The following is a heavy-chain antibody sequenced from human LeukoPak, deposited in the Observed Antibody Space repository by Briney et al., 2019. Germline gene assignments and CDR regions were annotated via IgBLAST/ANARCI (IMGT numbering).Heavy chain of an antibody. J-gene: IGHJ4*02. D-gene: IGHD3-22*01. CDR1: GDSLSSYY. V-gene: IGHV4-59*01. CDR3: ARFGDYYESSGYMYFFAY. Sequence: SETLSLTCTVSGDSLSSYYRSWVRQPPGKGLEWIGHIYYIGSTNYNPSLKSRVTISVDTSKNQFSLRLRSATAADTAVYYCARFGDYYESSGYMYFFAYWGQGTLVTVSA. CDR2: IYYIGST.